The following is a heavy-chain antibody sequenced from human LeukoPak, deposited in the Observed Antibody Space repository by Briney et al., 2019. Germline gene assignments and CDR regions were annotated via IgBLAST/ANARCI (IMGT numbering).Heavy chain of an antibody. CDR1: GFTFSNHG. CDR2: IRYDGSNE. J-gene: IGHJ4*02. CDR3: AKDRGNTGWSYIDY. D-gene: IGHD6-19*01. Sequence: GGSRRLSCIASGFTFSNHGMHWVRQAPGKGLEWVAFIRYDGSNEYYVDSVKGRFTMSRDNSKKTLYLQMNSLRAEDTAVYYCAKDRGNTGWSYIDYWGQGALVTVSS. V-gene: IGHV3-30*02.